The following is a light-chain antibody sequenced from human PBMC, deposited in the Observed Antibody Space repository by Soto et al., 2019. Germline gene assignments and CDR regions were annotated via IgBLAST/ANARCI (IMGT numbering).Light chain of an antibody. J-gene: IGLJ2*01. CDR1: SSDIGTYDY. Sequence: QSALTQPASVSGSPGQSIAISCNGTSSDIGTYDYVSWYQQHPGKAPKLMLFDVNHRPSGVSDRFFGSKSGNTASLTISGLQAEDEADYNCSSYTTSSSVIFVGGTKLTVL. V-gene: IGLV2-14*03. CDR3: SSYTTSSSVI. CDR2: DVN.